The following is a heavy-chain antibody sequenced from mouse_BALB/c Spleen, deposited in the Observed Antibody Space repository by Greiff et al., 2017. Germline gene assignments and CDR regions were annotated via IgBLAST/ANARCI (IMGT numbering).Heavy chain of an antibody. Sequence: VQLKESGAELVRPGALVKLSCKASGFNIKDYYMHWVKQRPEQGLEWIGWIDPENGNTIYDPKFQGKASITADTSSNTAYLQLSSLTSEDTAVYYCARSSLGYYAMDYWGQGTSVTVSS. J-gene: IGHJ4*01. CDR1: GFNIKDYY. CDR2: IDPENGNT. D-gene: IGHD4-1*01. V-gene: IGHV14-1*02. CDR3: ARSSLGYYAMDY.